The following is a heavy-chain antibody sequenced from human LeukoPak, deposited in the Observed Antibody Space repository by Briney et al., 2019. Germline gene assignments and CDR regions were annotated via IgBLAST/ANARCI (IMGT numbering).Heavy chain of an antibody. Sequence: PSETLSLTCTVSGGSISGYYWSWIRQPPGKGLEWIGWIYYSGSTSYNPSLKSRVTIPVDKSNNQFSLNLNSVTAADTAVYYCARYDVSPSKYLDSWGQGTLVTVSS. CDR3: ARYDVSPSKYLDS. V-gene: IGHV4-59*08. D-gene: IGHD3-3*01. CDR1: GGSISGYY. J-gene: IGHJ4*02. CDR2: IYYSGST.